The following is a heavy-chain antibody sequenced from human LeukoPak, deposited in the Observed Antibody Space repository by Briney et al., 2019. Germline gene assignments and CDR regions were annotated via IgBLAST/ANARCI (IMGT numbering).Heavy chain of an antibody. CDR1: GLTFNNYA. J-gene: IGHJ4*02. D-gene: IGHD6-6*01. V-gene: IGHV3-23*01. CDR2: ISGSGGST. Sequence: QPGVSLRLSCAASGLTFNNYAMNWVRQAPGKGLELVSVISGSGGSTHYADSVKGRFTISRDNSKDTLYLQMNSLRAEDTAVYYCAKGTGYTSSSGSVLDYWGQGTLVTVSS. CDR3: AKGTGYTSSSGSVLDY.